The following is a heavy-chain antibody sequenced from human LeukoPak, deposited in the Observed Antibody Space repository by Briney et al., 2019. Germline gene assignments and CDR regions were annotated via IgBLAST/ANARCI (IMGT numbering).Heavy chain of an antibody. V-gene: IGHV1-69*06. Sequence: SVKVSCKASGGTFSSYAISWVRQAPGQGLEWMGGIIPIFGTANYAQKFQGRVTITADKSTSTAYMELSSLRSEDTAVYYCARAPSKRDSSYGWFDPWGQGTLVTVSS. CDR2: IIPIFGTA. D-gene: IGHD6-6*01. J-gene: IGHJ5*02. CDR3: ARAPSKRDSSYGWFDP. CDR1: GGTFSSYA.